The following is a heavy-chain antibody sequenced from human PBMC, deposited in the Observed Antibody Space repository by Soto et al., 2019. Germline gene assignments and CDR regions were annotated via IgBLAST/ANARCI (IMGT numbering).Heavy chain of an antibody. J-gene: IGHJ4*02. V-gene: IGHV1-18*01. Sequence: VSVEVCCKAPGYTFKNYGIKWVQHAPGQGLEWVGWITTYNGNRYSAEKFQGRVTMTTDTSTSTTYMELKSLTSDDTGVYYCARDAQPKGVAADGASDYWGQGTLVTVPQ. CDR1: GYTFKNYG. D-gene: IGHD6-19*01. CDR3: ARDAQPKGVAADGASDY. CDR2: ITTYNGNR.